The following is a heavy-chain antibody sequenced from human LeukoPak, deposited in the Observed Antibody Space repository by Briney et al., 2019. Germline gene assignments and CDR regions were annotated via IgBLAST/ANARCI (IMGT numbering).Heavy chain of an antibody. Sequence: QPGGTLRLSCAASGFTFTSYGMSWVRQAPGKGLEWVSAISGSGFSTYYADSVKGRFTISRDNSKHTLDLQMNSLRAEDTAVYYCAKSGSYFAFDYWGQGTLVTVSS. CDR2: ISGSGFST. D-gene: IGHD1-26*01. V-gene: IGHV3-23*01. CDR3: AKSGSYFAFDY. CDR1: GFTFTSYG. J-gene: IGHJ4*02.